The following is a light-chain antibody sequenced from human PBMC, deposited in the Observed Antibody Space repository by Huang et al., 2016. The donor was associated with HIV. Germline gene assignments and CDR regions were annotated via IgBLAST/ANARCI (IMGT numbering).Light chain of an antibody. V-gene: IGKV4-1*01. CDR3: QQYYNTPLT. Sequence: DIVMTQSPDSLAVSLGERATINCKSSQSLLYSSNNKNYLAWYQQKPGQPPKLLIYWASTRDSGVPERCTGSGSGTVFTLTISSLQAEDVAIYYCQQYYNTPLTFGQGTKLVIK. CDR2: WAS. CDR1: QSLLYSSNNKNY. J-gene: IGKJ2*01.